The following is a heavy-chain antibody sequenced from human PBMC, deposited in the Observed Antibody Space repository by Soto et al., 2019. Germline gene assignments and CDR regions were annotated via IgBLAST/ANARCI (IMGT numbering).Heavy chain of an antibody. J-gene: IGHJ4*02. V-gene: IGHV3-23*01. CDR1: GFHFNTYL. D-gene: IGHD3-16*01. CDR3: AKDWPQGGFHY. Sequence: DVQLLDSGGRVVRPGGSLRLSCVASGFHFNTYLLSWVRQAPGKGLEWVSSMSGSGGSTYYADSVKGRFTISRDSSKNTVYLEINSLRAEDTATYYCAKDWPQGGFHYWGRGTLVTVSS. CDR2: MSGSGGST.